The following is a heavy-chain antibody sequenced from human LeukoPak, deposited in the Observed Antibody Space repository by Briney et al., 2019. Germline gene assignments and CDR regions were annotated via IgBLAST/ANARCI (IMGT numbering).Heavy chain of an antibody. J-gene: IGHJ6*02. CDR1: GFTFSNYA. D-gene: IGHD6-19*01. CDR2: ISSSSSYI. V-gene: IGHV3-21*01. Sequence: GGSLRLSCAASGFTFSNYAMSWVRQAPGKGLEWVSSISSSSSYIYCADSVKGRFTISRDNAKNSLYLQTNSLRAEDTAVYYCAREEKYSSGFNYYYGMDVWGQGTTVTVSS. CDR3: AREEKYSSGFNYYYGMDV.